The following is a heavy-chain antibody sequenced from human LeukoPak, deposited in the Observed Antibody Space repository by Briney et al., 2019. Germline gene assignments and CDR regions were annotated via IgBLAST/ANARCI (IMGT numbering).Heavy chain of an antibody. CDR1: GGSISSYY. V-gene: IGHV4-59*01. J-gene: IGHJ4*02. D-gene: IGHD4-17*01. CDR3: GRGGGYGDSGDY. Sequence: SETLSLTCTVSGGSISSYYWSWIRQPPGKGLEWIGYIYYSGSTNYNPSLKSRVTIPVDTSKNQFSLKLSSVTAADTAVYYCGRGGGYGDSGDYWGQGTLVTVSS. CDR2: IYYSGST.